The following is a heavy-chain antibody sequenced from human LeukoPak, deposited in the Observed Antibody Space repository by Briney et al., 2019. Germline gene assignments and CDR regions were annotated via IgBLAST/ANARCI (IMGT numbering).Heavy chain of an antibody. D-gene: IGHD6-6*01. J-gene: IGHJ4*02. V-gene: IGHV3-74*01. CDR1: GFTFSSYW. CDR2: INSDGSST. CDR3: AREYSSSRYFDF. Sequence: GGSLRLSCAASGFTFSSYWMHWVRQAPGKGLEWVSRINSDGSSTTYADSVKGRFTISRDNAKNTLYLQMNSLRAEDTAVYYCAREYSSSRYFDFWGQGTLVTVSS.